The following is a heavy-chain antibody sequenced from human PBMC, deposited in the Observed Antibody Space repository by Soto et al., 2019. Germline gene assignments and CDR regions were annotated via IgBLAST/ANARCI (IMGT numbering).Heavy chain of an antibody. Sequence: QVQLLESGGGVVQPGRSLRLSCAASGFTFSSYGMHWVRQAPGKGLEWVAVISYDGSNKYYADSVKGRFTISRDNSKNTLYLQMNSLRAEDTAVYYCANPFENYYDSTPDSWGRGTMVTVSS. CDR3: ANPFENYYDSTPDS. J-gene: IGHJ3*02. CDR1: GFTFSSYG. D-gene: IGHD3-22*01. V-gene: IGHV3-30*18. CDR2: ISYDGSNK.